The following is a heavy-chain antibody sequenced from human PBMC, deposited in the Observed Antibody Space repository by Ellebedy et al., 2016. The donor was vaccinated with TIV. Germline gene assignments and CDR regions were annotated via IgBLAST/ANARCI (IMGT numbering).Heavy chain of an antibody. J-gene: IGHJ5*02. V-gene: IGHV5-51*01. CDR3: ARGPLLEWLLLVRDHNDYNWFDP. Sequence: GGSLRLXXTGSGYSFTSYWIGWVRQMPGKGLEWMGIIYPGDSDTRYSPSFQGQVTISADKSISTAYLQWSSLKASDTAMYYCARGPLLEWLLLVRDHNDYNWFDPWGQGTLVTVSS. D-gene: IGHD3-3*01. CDR2: IYPGDSDT. CDR1: GYSFTSYW.